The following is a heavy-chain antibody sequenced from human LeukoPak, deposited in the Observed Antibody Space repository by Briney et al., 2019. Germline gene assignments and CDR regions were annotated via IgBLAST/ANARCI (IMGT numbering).Heavy chain of an antibody. Sequence: GGSLRLSCAASGFTFSGSTMHWVRQASGKGLEWVGHIRTKANNCATIYAASVEGRFTISRDDSENTAYLQMNSLRTDDTAVYYCAKLTNWNDAFDIWGQGTLVTVSS. J-gene: IGHJ3*02. CDR3: AKLTNWNDAFDI. D-gene: IGHD1-1*01. V-gene: IGHV3-73*01. CDR1: GFTFSGST. CDR2: IRTKANNCAT.